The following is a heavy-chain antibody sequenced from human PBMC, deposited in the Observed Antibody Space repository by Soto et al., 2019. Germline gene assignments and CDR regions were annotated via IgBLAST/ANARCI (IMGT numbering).Heavy chain of an antibody. V-gene: IGHV1-69*06. Sequence: QVQLVQSGAEVKKPGASVKVSCKASGYTFSSYAISWVRQAPGQGLEWMGGIIPIFGTANYAQKFQGRVTITADKSTSTAYMELSSLRSEDTAVYYCALTRDSSGDNNWFDPWGQGTLVTVSS. CDR1: GYTFSSYA. CDR2: IIPIFGTA. D-gene: IGHD3-22*01. CDR3: ALTRDSSGDNNWFDP. J-gene: IGHJ5*02.